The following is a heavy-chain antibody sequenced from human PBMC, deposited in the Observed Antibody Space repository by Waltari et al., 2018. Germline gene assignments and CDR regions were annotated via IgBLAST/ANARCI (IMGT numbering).Heavy chain of an antibody. CDR3: ARVDIVVVPAATIYYYYGMDV. Sequence: QVQLVQSGSELKKPGASVTVSCKASGYTFTSYAMNWVRQPPGPGLEWMGWINTNTGNPTYAQGFTGRFVFSLDTSVSTAYLQISSLKAEDTAVYYCARVDIVVVPAATIYYYYGMDVWGQGTTVTVSS. D-gene: IGHD2-2*03. CDR1: GYTFTSYA. V-gene: IGHV7-4-1*02. J-gene: IGHJ6*02. CDR2: INTNTGNP.